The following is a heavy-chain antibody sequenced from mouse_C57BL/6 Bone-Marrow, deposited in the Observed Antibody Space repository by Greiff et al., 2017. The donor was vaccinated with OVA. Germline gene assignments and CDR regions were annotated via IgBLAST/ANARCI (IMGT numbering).Heavy chain of an antibody. Sequence: QVQLQQPGAELVKPGASVKLSCKASGYTFTSYWMHWVKQRPGQGLEWIGMIHPNSGSTNYNEKFKSKATLTVDKSSSTAYMQLSSLTSEDSAVYYCARGVLRPLYYYAMDYWGQGTSVTVSS. D-gene: IGHD1-2*01. CDR3: ARGVLRPLYYYAMDY. CDR1: GYTFTSYW. J-gene: IGHJ4*01. CDR2: IHPNSGST. V-gene: IGHV1-64*01.